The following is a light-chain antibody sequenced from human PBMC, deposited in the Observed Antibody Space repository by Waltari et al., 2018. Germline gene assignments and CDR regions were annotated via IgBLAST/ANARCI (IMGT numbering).Light chain of an antibody. CDR1: SRDVGYYNY. J-gene: IGLJ2*01. CDR3: SSYTNYATVI. CDR2: DVN. Sequence: QSALTQPASVSWSPGPSITISCTGTSRDVGYYNYVSWYQQNPGKAPKLMISDVNKRPSGVSNRFSGSKSGNTASLTISGLQAEDEADYYCSSYTNYATVIFGGGTKLTVL. V-gene: IGLV2-14*01.